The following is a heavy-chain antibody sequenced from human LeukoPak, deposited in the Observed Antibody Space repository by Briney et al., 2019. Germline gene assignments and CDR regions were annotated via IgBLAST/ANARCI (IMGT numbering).Heavy chain of an antibody. V-gene: IGHV1-46*01. Sequence: GASVKVSCKASGGTFSSYAISWVRQAPGQGLEWMGIINPSGGSTSYAQKFQGRVTMTRDTSTSTVYTELSSLRSEDTAVYYCARVGAGADFDYWGQGTLVTVSS. CDR1: GGTFSSYA. CDR3: ARVGAGADFDY. D-gene: IGHD1-26*01. J-gene: IGHJ4*02. CDR2: INPSGGST.